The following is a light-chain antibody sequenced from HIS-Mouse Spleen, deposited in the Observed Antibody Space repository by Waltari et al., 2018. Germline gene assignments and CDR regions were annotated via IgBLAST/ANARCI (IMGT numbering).Light chain of an antibody. Sequence: QSVLTQPASVSGSPGQSITISCTGTSRDVGGYNYVSWYQQHPGKAPKLMIYDVSNRPSGVSNRFSGSKSGNTASLTISGLQAEDEADYYCSSYTSSSTEVFGGGTKLTVL. CDR1: SRDVGGYNY. CDR3: SSYTSSSTEV. CDR2: DVS. V-gene: IGLV2-14*03. J-gene: IGLJ2*01.